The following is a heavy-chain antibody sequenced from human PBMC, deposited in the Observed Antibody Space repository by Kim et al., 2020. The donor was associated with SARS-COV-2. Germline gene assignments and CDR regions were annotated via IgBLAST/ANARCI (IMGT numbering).Heavy chain of an antibody. V-gene: IGHV3-7*03. CDR3: ARNNAMDV. CDR2: INQHGSEK. CDR1: GFSFSNHW. J-gene: IGHJ6*02. Sequence: GGSLRLSCAASGFSFSNHWMTWVRQAPGRGPEWVANINQHGSEKYYVVSVGGRFTISRDDAKNSLYLQMNSLRAEDTATYYCARNNAMDVWGQGTTVTVSS.